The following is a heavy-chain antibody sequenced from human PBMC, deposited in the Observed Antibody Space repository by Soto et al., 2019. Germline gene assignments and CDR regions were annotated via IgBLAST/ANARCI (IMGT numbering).Heavy chain of an antibody. CDR2: ISHDGNNK. D-gene: IGHD3-3*01. CDR3: AKEIGGAASTYHCCGMDA. Sequence: QLVESGGGVVQPGRSLRLSCTASGFTFSSYFMHWVRQAPGKGLERVATISHDGNNKYNVDSVKGRFTISRDNSKDTVYRQMDSLRFEDTAEYYCAKEIGGAASTYHCCGMDAWGQGTTVTVS. J-gene: IGHJ6*02. V-gene: IGHV3-30*18. CDR1: GFTFSSYF.